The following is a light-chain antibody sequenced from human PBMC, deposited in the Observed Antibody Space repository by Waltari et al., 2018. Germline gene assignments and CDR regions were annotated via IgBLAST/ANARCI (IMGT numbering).Light chain of an antibody. CDR2: DVS. Sequence: QSALTPPASVSGSPGQSVTIFCAGTSNDVGGYNSVSWYQEHPGQAPRVIIYDVSDRPSGVSDRFSGSKSGNTASLTISGLQADDEADYYCSSQSSNDVVLFGGGTKLTVL. V-gene: IGLV2-14*01. J-gene: IGLJ2*01. CDR1: SNDVGGYNS. CDR3: SSQSSNDVVL.